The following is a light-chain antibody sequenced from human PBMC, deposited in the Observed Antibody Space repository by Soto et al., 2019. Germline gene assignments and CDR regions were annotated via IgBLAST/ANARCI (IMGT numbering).Light chain of an antibody. Sequence: EIVLSQSPGTLSLSPGERATLSCRASQSVISNYLAWYQQKPGQPPRLLIYGASTRATGIPDRFSGSGSGTDFTLTISRLEPEDFAVYYCQQYDNSPLTFGGGTKVDIK. CDR1: QSVISNY. CDR3: QQYDNSPLT. J-gene: IGKJ4*01. V-gene: IGKV3-20*01. CDR2: GAS.